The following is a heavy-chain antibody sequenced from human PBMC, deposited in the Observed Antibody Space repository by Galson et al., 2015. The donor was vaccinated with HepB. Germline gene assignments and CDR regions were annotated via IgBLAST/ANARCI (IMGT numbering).Heavy chain of an antibody. V-gene: IGHV5-51*01. D-gene: IGHD1-14*01. J-gene: IGHJ4*02. Sequence: QSGAEVKKPGESLKISCKGSGYNFTTYWIGWVRQMPGKGLEWMGIINPGNSDTRYSPSFEGQVTISADKSISTAYLQWSSLKASDTAIYYCAITGNSDSDFDYWGQGTLVTVSS. CDR2: INPGNSDT. CDR3: AITGNSDSDFDY. CDR1: GYNFTTYW.